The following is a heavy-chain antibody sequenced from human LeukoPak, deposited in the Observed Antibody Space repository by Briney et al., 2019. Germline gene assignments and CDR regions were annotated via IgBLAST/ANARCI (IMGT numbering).Heavy chain of an antibody. D-gene: IGHD2-15*01. Sequence: ESLKISCKGSGYSFTTYWIGWVRQMPGKGLEWMGVIYPGDSDTRYSPSFQGQVTISADKSISTAYLQWSSLKASDTAMYYCARYCSGGSCYLDFWGQGTLVTVSS. CDR1: GYSFTTYW. CDR2: IYPGDSDT. J-gene: IGHJ4*02. V-gene: IGHV5-51*01. CDR3: ARYCSGGSCYLDF.